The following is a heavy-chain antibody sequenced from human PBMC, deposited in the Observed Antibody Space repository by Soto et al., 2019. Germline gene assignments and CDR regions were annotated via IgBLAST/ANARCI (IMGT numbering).Heavy chain of an antibody. CDR1: GYTFTSYG. CDR2: ISAYNGNT. D-gene: IGHD3-10*01. V-gene: IGHV1-18*01. J-gene: IGHJ4*02. Sequence: QVQLVQSGAEVKKPGASVKVSCKASGYTFTSYGISWVRQAPGQGLEWMGWISAYNGNTNYAQKLQGRVTMTTDTTTSTAYMELRSLSSDDTAVYYCARDDRGFGVLFTLLDYWGQGTLVTVSS. CDR3: ARDDRGFGVLFTLLDY.